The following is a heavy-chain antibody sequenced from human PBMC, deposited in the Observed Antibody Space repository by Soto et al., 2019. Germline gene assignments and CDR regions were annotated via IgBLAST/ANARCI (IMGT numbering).Heavy chain of an antibody. V-gene: IGHV1-18*04. CDR3: ARSYSYGSYWYFDY. Sequence: ASVKVSCKASGYTFTNYSVSWVRQAPGQGLEWMGWITVYNGNTHYAQNLQGRVTMTTDTSTSTAHMELWSLGSDDTAVYYCARSYSYGSYWYFDYWGQGALVTVSS. D-gene: IGHD5-18*01. CDR2: ITVYNGNT. J-gene: IGHJ4*02. CDR1: GYTFTNYS.